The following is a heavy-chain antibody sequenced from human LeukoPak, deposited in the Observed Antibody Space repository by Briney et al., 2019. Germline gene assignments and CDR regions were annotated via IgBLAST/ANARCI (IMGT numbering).Heavy chain of an antibody. CDR2: INHNGNVN. CDR3: AREIDYDTDY. J-gene: IGHJ4*02. D-gene: IGHD3-22*01. CDR1: GFTFSSYW. V-gene: IGHV3-7*03. Sequence: GGSLRLSCAASGFTFSSYWMNWARQAPGKGLEWVASINHNGNVNYYVDSVKGRFTISRDNAKNSLYLQMSNLRAEDTAVYFCAREIDYDTDYWGQGTLVTVSS.